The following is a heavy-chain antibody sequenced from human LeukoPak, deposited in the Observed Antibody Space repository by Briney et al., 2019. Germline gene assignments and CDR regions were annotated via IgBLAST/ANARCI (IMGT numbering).Heavy chain of an antibody. J-gene: IGHJ6*03. CDR2: IYYSGST. CDR1: GGSISSGDYY. D-gene: IGHD2-15*01. CDR3: ARAGYCSGGSCYPSFDYYYYYMDV. Sequence: SETLSLTCTVSGGSISSGDYYWSWIRQPPGKGLEWIGYIYYSGSTYYNPSLKSCATISVDTSKNQFSLKLSSVTVADTAVYYCARAGYCSGGSCYPSFDYYYYYMDVWGKGTTVTVSS. V-gene: IGHV4-30-4*08.